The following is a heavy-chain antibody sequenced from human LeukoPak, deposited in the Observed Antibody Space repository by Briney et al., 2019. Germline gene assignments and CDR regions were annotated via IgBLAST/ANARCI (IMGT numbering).Heavy chain of an antibody. D-gene: IGHD3-3*01. CDR2: FYYSGNT. CDR1: GGSISNNGYY. Sequence: SETLSLTCTVSGGSISNNGYYWSWIRQHPGKGLEWIGYFYYSGNTYYNPSLKSRVTISVDTSKSQFYLKLSSVTAADTAVYYCARRTNDFWSGYYGMPFDYWGQGTLVTVSS. J-gene: IGHJ4*02. V-gene: IGHV4-31*03. CDR3: ARRTNDFWSGYYGMPFDY.